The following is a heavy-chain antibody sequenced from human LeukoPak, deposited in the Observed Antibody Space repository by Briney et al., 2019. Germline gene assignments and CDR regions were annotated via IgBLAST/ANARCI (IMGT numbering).Heavy chain of an antibody. Sequence: GESLKISCKGSGYSFTSYWIGWVRQMPGKGLEWMGIIYPGDSDTRYSPSFQGQVTISADKSISTAYLQCSSLTYTHTAMYYCPRHSHSSSSPADYWGQGTLVTVSS. CDR3: PRHSHSSSSPADY. J-gene: IGHJ4*02. D-gene: IGHD6-6*01. CDR2: IYPGDSDT. V-gene: IGHV5-51*01. CDR1: GYSFTSYW.